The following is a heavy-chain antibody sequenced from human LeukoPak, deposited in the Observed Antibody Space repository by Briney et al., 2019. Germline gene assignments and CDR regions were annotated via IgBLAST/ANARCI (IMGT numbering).Heavy chain of an antibody. CDR2: ITAGGGST. CDR1: GFIFTNYA. V-gene: IGHV3-23*01. D-gene: IGHD1-26*01. CDR3: AKDLGRYRNNYFDY. Sequence: GGSLRLSCEASGFIFTNYAMSWVRQAPGKGLEWVSAITAGGGSTYYPDSVKGRFTISRDDSKNTLYLQMNSLRAEDTAVYYCAKDLGRYRNNYFDYWGQGTLVTVSS. J-gene: IGHJ4*02.